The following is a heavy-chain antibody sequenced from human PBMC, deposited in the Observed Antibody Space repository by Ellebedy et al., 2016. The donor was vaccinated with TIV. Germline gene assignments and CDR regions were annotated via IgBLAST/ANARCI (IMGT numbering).Heavy chain of an antibody. J-gene: IGHJ4*02. D-gene: IGHD5/OR15-5a*01. CDR2: INPNSGGT. Sequence: AASVKVSCKTSGYTFTDYYIHWVRQAPGQGLEGMAWINPNSGGTNYAQKFQGRVTVTRDTSTSTAFLELSRLRSDDTAVYYCTRDLTNKVSGDYWGQGTLVTVSS. CDR1: GYTFTDYY. CDR3: TRDLTNKVSGDY. V-gene: IGHV1-2*02.